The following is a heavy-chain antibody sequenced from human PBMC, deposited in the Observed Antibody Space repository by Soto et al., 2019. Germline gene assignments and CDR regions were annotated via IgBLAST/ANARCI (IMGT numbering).Heavy chain of an antibody. Sequence: PSDTLSLTCAVYGGSFSGYYWSWIRQPPGKGLEWIGEINHSGSTNYNPSLKSRVTISVDTSKNQFSLKLSSVTAADTDVYYCAGRPEAIDYWGQGTLVTVSS. CDR2: INHSGST. V-gene: IGHV4-34*01. CDR3: AGRPEAIDY. CDR1: GGSFSGYY. J-gene: IGHJ4*02.